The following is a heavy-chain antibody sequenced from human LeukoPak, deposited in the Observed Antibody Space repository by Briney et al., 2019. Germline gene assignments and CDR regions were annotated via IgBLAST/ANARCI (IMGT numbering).Heavy chain of an antibody. V-gene: IGHV4-34*01. CDR1: GGSISSYY. CDR2: INHSGST. Sequence: SETLSLTCTVSGGSISSYYWSWIRQPPGKGLEWIGEINHSGSTNYNPSLKSRVTISVDTSKNQFSLKLSSVTAADTAVYYCARAIFGVVGGDFDYWGQGTLVTVSS. D-gene: IGHD3-3*01. CDR3: ARAIFGVVGGDFDY. J-gene: IGHJ4*02.